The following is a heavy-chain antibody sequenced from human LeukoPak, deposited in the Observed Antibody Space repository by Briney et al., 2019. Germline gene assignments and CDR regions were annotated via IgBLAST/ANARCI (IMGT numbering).Heavy chain of an antibody. CDR3: ATASKYCSSALGAFDI. V-gene: IGHV1-69*05. CDR2: IIPIFGTA. CDR1: GGTFSSYA. Sequence: RASVKVSCKASGGTFSSYAISWVRQAPGQGLEWMGGIIPIFGTANYAQKFQGRVTITTDESTSTAYMELSSLRSEDTAVYYCATASKYCSSALGAFDIWGQGKMVTVSS. D-gene: IGHD6-6*01. J-gene: IGHJ3*02.